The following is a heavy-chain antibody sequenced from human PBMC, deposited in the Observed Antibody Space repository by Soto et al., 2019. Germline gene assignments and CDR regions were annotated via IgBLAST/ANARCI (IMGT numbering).Heavy chain of an antibody. CDR1: GGSISSYY. CDR2: IYYSGST. J-gene: IGHJ3*02. CDR3: ARDTHPYYYDSSGYYFGRAGAFDI. V-gene: IGHV4-59*01. D-gene: IGHD3-22*01. Sequence: PSETLSLTCTVSGGSISSYYWSWIRQPPGKGLEWIGYIYYSGSTNYNPSLKSRVTISVDTSKNQFSLKLSSVTAADTAVYYCARDTHPYYYDSSGYYFGRAGAFDIWGQGTMVTVSS.